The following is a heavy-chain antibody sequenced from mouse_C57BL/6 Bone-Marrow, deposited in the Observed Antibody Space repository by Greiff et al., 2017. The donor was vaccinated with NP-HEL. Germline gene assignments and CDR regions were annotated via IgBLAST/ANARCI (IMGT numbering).Heavy chain of an antibody. CDR2: ISYDGSN. V-gene: IGHV3-6*01. CDR3: ARGAPYFDV. J-gene: IGHJ1*03. Sequence: EVKLMESGPGLVKPSQSLSLTCSVTGYSITSGYYWNWIRQFPGNKLEWMGYISYDGSNNYNPSLKNRISITRDTSKNQFFLKLNSVTTEDTATYYCARGAPYFDVWGTGTTVTVSS. D-gene: IGHD3-1*01. CDR1: GYSITSGYY.